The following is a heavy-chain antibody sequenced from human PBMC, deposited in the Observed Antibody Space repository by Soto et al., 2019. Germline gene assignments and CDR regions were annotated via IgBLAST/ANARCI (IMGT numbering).Heavy chain of an antibody. Sequence: EVQLLESGGGLVQPGGSLRLSCAASGFTFSSYAMSWVRQAPGKGLEWVSTISGGGGTTYYADSVKGRFTISRDNSKNTLYLQMNSLRAEDTAVYYCAKTGGGGSGWYFDLWGRGTLVTVSS. V-gene: IGHV3-23*01. CDR3: AKTGGGGSGWYFDL. J-gene: IGHJ2*01. D-gene: IGHD5-12*01. CDR1: GFTFSSYA. CDR2: ISGGGGTT.